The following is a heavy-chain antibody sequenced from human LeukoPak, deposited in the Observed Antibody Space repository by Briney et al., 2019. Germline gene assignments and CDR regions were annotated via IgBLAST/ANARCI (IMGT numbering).Heavy chain of an antibody. Sequence: SETLSLICIVSGGSINSSSYYWGWIRQPPGKGLEWIGSVYYSGSTYYNPSLKSRVTISVDTSKNQFSLKLSSVTAADTAVYYCARCPRYSSSRWFDPWGQGTLVTVSS. J-gene: IGHJ5*02. V-gene: IGHV4-39*01. D-gene: IGHD6-6*01. CDR1: GGSINSSSYY. CDR3: ARCPRYSSSRWFDP. CDR2: VYYSGST.